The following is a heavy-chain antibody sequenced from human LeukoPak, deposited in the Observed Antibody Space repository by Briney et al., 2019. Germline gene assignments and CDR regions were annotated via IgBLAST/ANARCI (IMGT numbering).Heavy chain of an antibody. CDR1: GFTFSSYG. Sequence: GRSLRLSCAASGFTFSSYGMHWVRQAPGKGLEWVAVIWYDGSNKYYADSVKGRFTISRDNSKNTLYLQMNSLRTEDTAVYYCAKDRRYCSSSSCHQSDFDYWGQGTLVTVSS. J-gene: IGHJ4*02. V-gene: IGHV3-33*06. D-gene: IGHD2-2*01. CDR2: IWYDGSNK. CDR3: AKDRRYCSSSSCHQSDFDY.